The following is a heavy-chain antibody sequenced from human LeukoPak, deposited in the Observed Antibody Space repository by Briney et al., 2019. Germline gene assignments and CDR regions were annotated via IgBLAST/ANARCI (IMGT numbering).Heavy chain of an antibody. CDR3: ARESRDCSSTSCPIYYYYGMDV. CDR2: IKQDGSAI. J-gene: IGHJ6*02. D-gene: IGHD2-2*01. CDR1: GFTLSSYW. V-gene: IGHV3-7*01. Sequence: PGGSLRLSCAASGFTLSSYWMSWVRQAPGKGLEWVANIKQDGSAIYYVDSVKGRFTISRDNAKNSLYLQMNSLRAEDTAVYYCARESRDCSSTSCPIYYYYGMDVWGQGTTVTVSS.